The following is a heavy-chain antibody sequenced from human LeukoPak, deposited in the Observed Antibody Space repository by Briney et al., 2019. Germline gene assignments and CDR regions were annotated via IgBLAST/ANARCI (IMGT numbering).Heavy chain of an antibody. CDR3: ARDQDQYYYGMDV. Sequence: GASVKVSCKASGYTFTGYYMHWVRQAPGQGLEWMGWINPNSGGTNYTQKFQGRVTMTRDTSISTAYMELSRLRSDDTAVYYCARDQDQYYYGMDVWGQGTTVTVSS. CDR1: GYTFTGYY. J-gene: IGHJ6*02. V-gene: IGHV1-2*02. CDR2: INPNSGGT.